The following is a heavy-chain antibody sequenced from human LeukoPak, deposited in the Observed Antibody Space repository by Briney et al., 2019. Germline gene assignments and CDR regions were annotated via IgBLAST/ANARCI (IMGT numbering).Heavy chain of an antibody. Sequence: ASVKVSCKASGYTFTSNYIHWGRQAPGQGLEWRGMIYPRDGSTSYAQKFQGRVTVTRDTSTSTVHMELSGLGSEDTAVYYCATDQEGFDYWGQGTPVTASS. CDR3: ATDQEGFDY. CDR1: GYTFTSNY. V-gene: IGHV1-46*01. J-gene: IGHJ4*02. CDR2: IYPRDGST.